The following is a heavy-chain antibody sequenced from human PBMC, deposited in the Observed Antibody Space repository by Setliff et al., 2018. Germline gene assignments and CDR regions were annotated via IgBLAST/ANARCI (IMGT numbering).Heavy chain of an antibody. CDR1: GDSISSSSYY. D-gene: IGHD3-16*01. CDR2: IHYSGST. J-gene: IGHJ4*02. CDR3: ARDPRLWLTFGGECLWDY. Sequence: TLSLPCTVSGDSISSSSYYWGWIRQPPGKGLEWIGSIHYSGSTYYNPSLKSRVTISVDTSKNQFSLKLSSVTAADTAVYHCARDPRLWLTFGGECLWDYWGQGTLVTVSS. V-gene: IGHV4-39*07.